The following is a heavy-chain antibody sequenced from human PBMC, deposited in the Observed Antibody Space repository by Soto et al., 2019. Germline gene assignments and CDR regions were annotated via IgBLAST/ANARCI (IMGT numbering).Heavy chain of an antibody. CDR3: AGFGGAAAGTLYGRDG. D-gene: IGHD6-13*01. CDR1: GYTFTSYD. J-gene: IGHJ6*04. Sequence: ASVKVSCKASGYTFTSYDINWVRQATGQGLEWMGWMNPNSGNTGYAQKFQGRVTMTRNTSISTAYMELSSLRSEDTAVYYCAGFGGAAAGTLYGRDGWGKGTTVTVSS. V-gene: IGHV1-8*01. CDR2: MNPNSGNT.